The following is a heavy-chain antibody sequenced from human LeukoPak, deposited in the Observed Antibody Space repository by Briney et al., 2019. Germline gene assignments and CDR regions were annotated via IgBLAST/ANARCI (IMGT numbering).Heavy chain of an antibody. CDR3: ASRGLAAAGLRWFDP. Sequence: SETLSLTCAVYGGSFSGYYWSWIRQPPGKGLEWIGEINHSGSTNYNPSLKSRVTISVDTSKNQFSLKLSSVTAADTAVYYCASRGLAAAGLRWFDPWGQGTLVAVSS. CDR2: INHSGST. CDR1: GGSFSGYY. J-gene: IGHJ5*02. D-gene: IGHD6-13*01. V-gene: IGHV4-34*01.